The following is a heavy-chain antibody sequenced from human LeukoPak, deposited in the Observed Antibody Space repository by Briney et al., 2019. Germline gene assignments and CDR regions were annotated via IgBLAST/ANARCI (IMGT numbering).Heavy chain of an antibody. J-gene: IGHJ4*02. CDR1: GFTFSTYA. V-gene: IGHV3-23*01. CDR3: AKDLTRIIMVRGVIITNYFDY. CDR2: ISGSGGST. D-gene: IGHD3-10*01. Sequence: PGGSLRLSSAASGFTFSTYAMSWVRQAPGKGLEWVSVISGSGGSTYYADSVKGRFTISRDNSKNTLYLQMNSLRAEDTAVYYCAKDLTRIIMVRGVIITNYFDYWGQGTLVTVSS.